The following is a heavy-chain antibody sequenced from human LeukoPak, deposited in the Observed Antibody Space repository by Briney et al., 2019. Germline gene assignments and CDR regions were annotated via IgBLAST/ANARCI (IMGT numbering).Heavy chain of an antibody. CDR1: GYIFTAYY. J-gene: IGHJ4*02. CDR2: IKANSGDT. CDR3: TRVGDGYPY. Sequence: ASVKVSCKASGYIFTAYYLHWVRQAPGQGPEWMGWIKANSGDTNYAQKFQGRVTMTRDTSISTVYMELSRLTSDDTAVYDCTRVGDGYPYWGQGTLVTVSS. V-gene: IGHV1-2*02. D-gene: IGHD5-24*01.